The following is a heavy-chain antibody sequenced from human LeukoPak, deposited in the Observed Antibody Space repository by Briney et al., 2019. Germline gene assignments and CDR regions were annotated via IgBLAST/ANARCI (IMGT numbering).Heavy chain of an antibody. CDR2: ISSGSTYT. J-gene: IGHJ4*02. V-gene: IGHV3-11*05. Sequence: GGSLRLSCAASGFTFSDYYMNWIRQTPGKGLGWVSYISSGSTYTNHADSVKGRFTISRDNAKNSLYLQMKSLRAEDTAVYYCTRAQGYGLHYWGQGTLVTVSS. CDR1: GFTFSDYY. CDR3: TRAQGYGLHY. D-gene: IGHD4-17*01.